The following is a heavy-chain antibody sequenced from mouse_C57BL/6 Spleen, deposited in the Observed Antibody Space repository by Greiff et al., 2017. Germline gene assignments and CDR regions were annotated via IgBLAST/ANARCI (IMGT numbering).Heavy chain of an antibody. D-gene: IGHD4-1*01. J-gene: IGHJ3*01. CDR3: ARDWDEGFAY. Sequence: DVMLVESGGGLVKPGGSLKLSCAASGFTFSDYGMHWVRQAPEKGLEWVAYISRGSSTIYYADTVKGRFTISRDNAKNTLFLQMTSLRSEDTAMYYCARDWDEGFAYWGQGTLVTVSA. V-gene: IGHV5-17*01. CDR2: ISRGSSTI. CDR1: GFTFSDYG.